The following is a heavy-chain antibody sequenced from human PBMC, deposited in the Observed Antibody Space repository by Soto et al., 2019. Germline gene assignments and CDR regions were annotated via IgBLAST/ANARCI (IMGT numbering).Heavy chain of an antibody. V-gene: IGHV4-59*08. J-gene: IGHJ6*02. D-gene: IGHD6-13*01. Sequence: SETLSLTCTVSGGSISSYYWSWIRQPPGKGLEWIGYIYYSGSTNYNPSLKSRVTISVDTSKNQFSLKLSSVTAADTAVYYCARRNIIAAAGNVDYYYGMDVWGQGTTVT. CDR1: GGSISSYY. CDR2: IYYSGST. CDR3: ARRNIIAAAGNVDYYYGMDV.